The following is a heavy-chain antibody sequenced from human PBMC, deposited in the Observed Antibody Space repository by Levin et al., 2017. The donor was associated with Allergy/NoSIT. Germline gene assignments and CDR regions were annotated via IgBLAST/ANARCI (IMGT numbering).Heavy chain of an antibody. V-gene: IGHV4-39*01. CDR3: ANYGSGSWIIDY. J-gene: IGHJ4*01. CDR1: GGSISSSGYY. D-gene: IGHD3-10*01. Sequence: RTSETLSLTCTVSGGSISSSGYYWCWIRQSPGKGLEWIGSISYSGSTSYYPSLKSRVTISVDTSENQFSLKLSSVTAADTAVYYCANYGSGSWIIDYWGHGTLVTVSS. CDR2: ISYSGST.